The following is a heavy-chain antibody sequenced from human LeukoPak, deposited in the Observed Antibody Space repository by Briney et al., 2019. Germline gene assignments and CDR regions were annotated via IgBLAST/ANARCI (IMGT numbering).Heavy chain of an antibody. V-gene: IGHV3-21*01. Sequence: PGGSLRLSCAASGFTFSSYSMNWVRQAPGKGLEWVSSISSSSSCIYYADSVKGRFTISRDNAKNSLYLQMNSLRAEETAVYYCARDFRYSSSSIDYYYYGMDVWGQGTTVTVSS. J-gene: IGHJ6*02. D-gene: IGHD6-6*01. CDR3: ARDFRYSSSSIDYYYYGMDV. CDR1: GFTFSSYS. CDR2: ISSSSSCI.